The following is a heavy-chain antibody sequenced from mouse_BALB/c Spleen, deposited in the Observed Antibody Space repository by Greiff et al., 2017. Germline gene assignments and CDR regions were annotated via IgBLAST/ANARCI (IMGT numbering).Heavy chain of an antibody. CDR2: IYPGGGYT. D-gene: IGHD1-1*01. V-gene: IGHV1-63*02. CDR1: GYTFTNYW. Sequence: VQLVESGAELVRPGTSVKMSCKAAGYTFTNYWIGWVKQRPGHGLEWIGDIYPGGGYTNYNAKFKGKATLTADTSSSTAYMQLSSLTSEDSAIYYCARGGAYYYGSSGDYAMDYWGQGTSVTVSS. J-gene: IGHJ4*01. CDR3: ARGGAYYYGSSGDYAMDY.